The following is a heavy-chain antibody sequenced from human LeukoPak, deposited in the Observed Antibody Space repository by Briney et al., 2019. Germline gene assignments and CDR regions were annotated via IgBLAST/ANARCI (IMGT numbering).Heavy chain of an antibody. D-gene: IGHD6-19*01. Sequence: SETLSLTCAVYGGSFSGYYWSWIRQPPGKGLEWIGEINHSGSTNYSPSLKSRVTISVDTSKNQFSLKLSSVTAADTAVYYCARVRGPVAVAGWFDPWGQGTLVTVSS. CDR1: GGSFSGYY. J-gene: IGHJ5*02. CDR2: INHSGST. V-gene: IGHV4-34*01. CDR3: ARVRGPVAVAGWFDP.